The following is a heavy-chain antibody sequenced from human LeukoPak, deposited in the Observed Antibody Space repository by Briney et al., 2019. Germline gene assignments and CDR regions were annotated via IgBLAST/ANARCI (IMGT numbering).Heavy chain of an antibody. CDR1: GESFSGYY. CDR3: ARQEYSSSWYDY. J-gene: IGHJ4*02. Sequence: SETLSLTCAVYGESFSGYYWSWIRQPPGKGLEWIGYIYYSGSTNYNPSLKSRVTISIDTSKNQFSLKLSSVTAADTAVYYCARQEYSSSWYDYWGQGTLVTVSS. D-gene: IGHD6-13*01. V-gene: IGHV4-59*08. CDR2: IYYSGST.